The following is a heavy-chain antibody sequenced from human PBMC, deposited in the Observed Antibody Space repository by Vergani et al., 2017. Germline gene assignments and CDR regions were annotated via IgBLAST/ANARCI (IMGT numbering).Heavy chain of an antibody. J-gene: IGHJ4*02. CDR2: IKSKTDGGTT. CDR1: GFTFSNAW. Sequence: EVQLVESGGGLVKPGGSLRLSCAASGFTFSNAWMSWVRQAPGKGLEWVGRIKSKTDGGTTDYAAPVKGRFTISRDDSKNTLYLQMNSLKTEDTAVYYFTTGRYSSSQNYWGQGTLVTVSS. D-gene: IGHD6-6*01. V-gene: IGHV3-15*01. CDR3: TTGRYSSSQNY.